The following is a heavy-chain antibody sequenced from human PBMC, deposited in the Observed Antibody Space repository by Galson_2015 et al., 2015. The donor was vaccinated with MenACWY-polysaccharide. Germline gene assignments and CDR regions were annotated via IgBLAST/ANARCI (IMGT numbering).Heavy chain of an antibody. CDR2: ISDSGGTI. CDR3: ARVRGSYSVDY. D-gene: IGHD1-26*01. CDR1: GFTFRDYY. J-gene: IGHJ4*02. V-gene: IGHV3-11*01. Sequence: SLRLSCAASGFTFRDYYMSWMRQVPGKGLVWVSYISDSGGTIYYADSVKGRFTISRDNAKNSLYLQLTSLRAEDTALYYCARVRGSYSVDYWGQGTLVTVSS.